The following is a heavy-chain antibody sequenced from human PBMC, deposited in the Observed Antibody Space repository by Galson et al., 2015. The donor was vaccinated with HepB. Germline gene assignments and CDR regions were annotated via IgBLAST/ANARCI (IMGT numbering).Heavy chain of an antibody. CDR2: IDSDGSNT. CDR3: ARDSTSGRLDP. J-gene: IGHJ5*02. D-gene: IGHD3-10*01. Sequence: SLRLSCAASGFTFSSSWMHWVRQAPGKGLVWVSRIDSDGSNTIYADSVKGRFTISRDNAKNTLYLQMNSLRAEDTAVYHCARDSTSGRLDPWGQGTLVTVSS. CDR1: GFTFSSSW. V-gene: IGHV3-74*01.